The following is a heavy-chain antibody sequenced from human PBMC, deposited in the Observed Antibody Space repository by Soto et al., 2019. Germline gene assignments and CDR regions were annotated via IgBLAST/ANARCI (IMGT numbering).Heavy chain of an antibody. CDR2: IYYSGST. CDR1: GGSISSSSYY. D-gene: IGHD4-17*01. J-gene: IGHJ3*02. V-gene: IGHV4-39*01. Sequence: QLQLQESGPGLVKPSETLSLTCTVSGGSISSSSYYWGWIRQPPGKGLEWIGSIYYSGSTYYNPSLKSRVTISVDTSKNQFSLKLSSVTAADTAVYYCARHAPGTDGDYVPGNYAFDIWGQGTMVTVSS. CDR3: ARHAPGTDGDYVPGNYAFDI.